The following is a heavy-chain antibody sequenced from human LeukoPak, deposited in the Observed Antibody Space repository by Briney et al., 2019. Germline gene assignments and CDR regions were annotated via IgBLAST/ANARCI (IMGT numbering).Heavy chain of an antibody. CDR2: INHSGST. D-gene: IGHD2-15*01. CDR3: ASVYCSGGSCYSRYFDY. Sequence: SETLSLTCAVYGGSFSGYYWSWIRQPPGKGLEWIGEINHSGSTNHNTSLKSRVIISVDTSKNHFSLKLSSVTAADTAVYYCASVYCSGGSCYSRYFDYWGQGTLATVSS. CDR1: GGSFSGYY. V-gene: IGHV4-34*01. J-gene: IGHJ4*02.